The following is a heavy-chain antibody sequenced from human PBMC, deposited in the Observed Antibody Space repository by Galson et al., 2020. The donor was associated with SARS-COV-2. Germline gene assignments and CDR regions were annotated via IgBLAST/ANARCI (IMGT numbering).Heavy chain of an antibody. CDR3: AKHYMGPTKNFGLDV. CDR2: IHYGGSS. V-gene: IGHV4-39*01. J-gene: IGHJ6*02. Sequence: ASETLSLTCTVSGGSISTNNYFWGWVRQPPEKGLEWIATIHYGGSSYYNPSLKSRVTISVDTSKNQFSLRLNSVTVADTAVYYCAKHYMGPTKNFGLDVWGQGTTVTVSS. D-gene: IGHD1-26*01. CDR1: GGSISTNNYF.